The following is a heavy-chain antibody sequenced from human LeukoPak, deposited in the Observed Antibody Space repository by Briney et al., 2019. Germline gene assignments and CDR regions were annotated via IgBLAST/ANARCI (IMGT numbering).Heavy chain of an antibody. D-gene: IGHD3-3*01. V-gene: IGHV4-34*01. CDR2: INHSGST. CDR3: ASRVGFSDY. Sequence: KTSETLSLTCAVYGGSFSGYYWSWIRQPPGKGLEWIGEINHSGSTNYNPSLKSRVTISVDTSKNQFSLKLSSVTAADTAVYYCASRVGFSDYWGQGTLVTVSS. J-gene: IGHJ4*02. CDR1: GGSFSGYY.